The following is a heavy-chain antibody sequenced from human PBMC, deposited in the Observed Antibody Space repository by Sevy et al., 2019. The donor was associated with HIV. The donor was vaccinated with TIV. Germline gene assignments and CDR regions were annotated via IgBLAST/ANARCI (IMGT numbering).Heavy chain of an antibody. CDR2: IYYSGST. Sequence: SETLSLTCTVSGGSISSYYWSWIRQPPGKGLEWIGYIYYSGSTNYNPSLKSRVTISVDTSKNQFSLMLGSVTAADTAVDYCASAYHDYGVPVYFDYWGQGTLVTVSS. CDR1: GGSISSYY. D-gene: IGHD4-17*01. V-gene: IGHV4-59*13. CDR3: ASAYHDYGVPVYFDY. J-gene: IGHJ4*02.